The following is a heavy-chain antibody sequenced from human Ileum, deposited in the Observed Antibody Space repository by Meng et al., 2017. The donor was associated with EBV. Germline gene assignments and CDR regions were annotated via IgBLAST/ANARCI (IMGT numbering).Heavy chain of an antibody. CDR1: WYTFTSSS. CDR3: ARGNGWRFDY. Sequence: VLLVQLGSELKKPGDSVKVSCQAAWYTFTSSSMNWVRHAPGQGLEWMGWININTGNPTYAQGFTGRFVFSLDTSVSTAYLQIDSLKADDTAVYYCARGNGWRFDYWGQGTLVTVSS. V-gene: IGHV7-4-1*01. J-gene: IGHJ4*02. CDR2: ININTGNP. D-gene: IGHD6-19*01.